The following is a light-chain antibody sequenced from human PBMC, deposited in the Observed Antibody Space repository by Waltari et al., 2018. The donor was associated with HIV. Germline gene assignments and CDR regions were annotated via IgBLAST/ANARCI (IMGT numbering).Light chain of an antibody. J-gene: IGLJ3*02. Sequence: QSVLTQPPSVSAAPGQKVTISCSGSSSNIGNNYLSWYQHLPGTAPKLLIYDNKKRPAGIPDRFSGSKSGTSATLGITGLQTGDEADYYCETWDSSLSAWVFGGGTKLTVL. V-gene: IGLV1-51*01. CDR1: SSNIGNNY. CDR3: ETWDSSLSAWV. CDR2: DNK.